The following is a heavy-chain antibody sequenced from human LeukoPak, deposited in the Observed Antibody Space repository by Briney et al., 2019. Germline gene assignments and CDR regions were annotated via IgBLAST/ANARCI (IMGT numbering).Heavy chain of an antibody. CDR2: ISWNSGSI. Sequence: GRSLRLSCAASGFTFDDYAMHWVRQAPGKGLEWVSGISWNSGSIGYADSVKGRFTISRDNAKNSLYLQMNSLRAEDTALYYCAVSYGTVAGSDLASYWGQGTLVTVSS. D-gene: IGHD6-19*01. CDR3: AVSYGTVAGSDLASY. V-gene: IGHV3-9*01. J-gene: IGHJ4*02. CDR1: GFTFDDYA.